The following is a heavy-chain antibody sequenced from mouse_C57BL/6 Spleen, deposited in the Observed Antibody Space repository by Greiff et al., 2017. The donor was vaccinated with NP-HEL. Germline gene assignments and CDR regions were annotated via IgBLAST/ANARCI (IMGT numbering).Heavy chain of an antibody. CDR1: GYSFTSYY. Sequence: QVQLKESGPELVKPGASVKISCKASGYSFTSYYIHWVKQRPGQGLEWIGWIYPGSGNTKYNEKFKGKATLTADTSSSTAYMQLSSLTSEDSAVYYCARDMTTVVAPAFDVWGTGTTVTVSS. D-gene: IGHD1-1*01. CDR3: ARDMTTVVAPAFDV. V-gene: IGHV1-66*01. J-gene: IGHJ1*03. CDR2: IYPGSGNT.